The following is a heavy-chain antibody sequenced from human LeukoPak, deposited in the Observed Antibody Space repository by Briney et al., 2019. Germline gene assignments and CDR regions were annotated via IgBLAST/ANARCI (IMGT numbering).Heavy chain of an antibody. V-gene: IGHV3-21*01. J-gene: IGHJ4*02. CDR2: ITSGSNYM. D-gene: IGHD3-3*01. Sequence: GGSLRLSYAASGFSFSYYSMHWVRQAPGKGLEWVSSITSGSNYMYYADSVKGRFTISRDNAKNSLYLQMNSLRAEDTAVYYCERDFLEWLPYSWGQGTLVTVSS. CDR3: ERDFLEWLPYS. CDR1: GFSFSYYS.